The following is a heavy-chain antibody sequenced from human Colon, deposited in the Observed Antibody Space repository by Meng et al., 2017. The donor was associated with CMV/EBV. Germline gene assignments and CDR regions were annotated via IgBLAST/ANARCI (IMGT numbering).Heavy chain of an antibody. V-gene: IGHV3-23*01. J-gene: IGHJ4*02. CDR3: AKDRTSGWSFDS. CDR1: GFTFTTYA. D-gene: IGHD6-19*01. Sequence: GESLKISWVTSGFTFTTYAMTWVRQTPEQRLEWVATISGSGGTTYYADSVKGRSTIARDNAKNTLFLQMTSLRDEDTAVYFCAKDRTSGWSFDSWGQGTQVTVSS. CDR2: ISGSGGTT.